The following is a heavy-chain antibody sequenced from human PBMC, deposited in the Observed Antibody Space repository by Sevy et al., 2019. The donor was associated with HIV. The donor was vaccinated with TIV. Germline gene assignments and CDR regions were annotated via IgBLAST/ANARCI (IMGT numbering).Heavy chain of an antibody. CDR2: ISSSSSTI. J-gene: IGHJ6*02. Sequence: GGSLRLSCAASGFTFSSYSMNWVRQAPGKGLEWVSYISSSSSTIYYADSVKGRFTISRDNAKNSLYLQMNSLRDEDTAGYYCARDVYYYDSSGYYHYYYYGMDVWGQGTTVTVSS. V-gene: IGHV3-48*02. D-gene: IGHD3-22*01. CDR1: GFTFSSYS. CDR3: ARDVYYYDSSGYYHYYYYGMDV.